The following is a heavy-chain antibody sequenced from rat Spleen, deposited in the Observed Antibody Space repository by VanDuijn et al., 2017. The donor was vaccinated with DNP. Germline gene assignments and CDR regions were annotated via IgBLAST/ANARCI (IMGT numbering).Heavy chain of an antibody. CDR3: ARGNDGYYPNWYFDF. D-gene: IGHD1-12*03. J-gene: IGHJ1*01. CDR1: GYSITRNY. V-gene: IGHV3-1*01. CDR2: ISYSGRT. Sequence: EVQLQESGPGLVKPSQSLSLTCSVTGYSITRNYWGWIRKFPGNKMEYIGHISYSGRTHYNSSLKSRISISRDTSKNQFFLQLNSISTEDTAIYYCARGNDGYYPNWYFDFWGPGTMVTESS.